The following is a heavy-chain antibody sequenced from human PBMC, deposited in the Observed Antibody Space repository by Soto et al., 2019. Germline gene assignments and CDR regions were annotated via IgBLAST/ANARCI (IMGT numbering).Heavy chain of an antibody. J-gene: IGHJ4*02. V-gene: IGHV4-59*01. CDR3: ARVVYGDYVVDY. CDR2: IYYSGST. D-gene: IGHD4-17*01. Sequence: SETLSLTCTVSGGSISSYYWSWIRQPPGKGLEWIGYIYYSGSTNYNPSLKSRVTISVDTSKNQFSLKLSSVTAADTAVYYSARVVYGDYVVDYWGQGTLVTVSS. CDR1: GGSISSYY.